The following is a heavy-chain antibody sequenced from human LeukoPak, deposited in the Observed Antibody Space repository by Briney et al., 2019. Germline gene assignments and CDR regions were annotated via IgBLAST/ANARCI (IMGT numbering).Heavy chain of an antibody. CDR3: ATKTPIIVVVPAAAYYYYGMDV. CDR1: GYTITSYY. D-gene: IGHD2-2*01. Sequence: GASVKVSCKASGYTITSYYMHWVRQAPGQGLEWMGIINPSGGSTSYAQKFQGRVTMTEDTSTDTAYMELSSLRSEDTAVYYCATKTPIIVVVPAAAYYYYGMDVWGQGTTVTVSS. CDR2: INPSGGST. J-gene: IGHJ6*02. V-gene: IGHV1-46*01.